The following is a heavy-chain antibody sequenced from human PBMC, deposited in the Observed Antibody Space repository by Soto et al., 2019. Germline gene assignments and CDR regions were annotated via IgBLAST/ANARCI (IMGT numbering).Heavy chain of an antibody. Sequence: GGSLRLSCAASGFTFNHYGMHWVRQAPGKGLEWVALIGFDGSKEYYADTVKGRFTNSRDASRNKLYMKMISLRVEDSAVYFCARDGTLTDGFWIGYYGSYYHAMDAWGQGTTVTVSS. CDR3: ARDGTLTDGFWIGYYGSYYHAMDA. V-gene: IGHV3-33*01. CDR1: GFTFNHYG. CDR2: IGFDGSKE. D-gene: IGHD3-3*01. J-gene: IGHJ6*02.